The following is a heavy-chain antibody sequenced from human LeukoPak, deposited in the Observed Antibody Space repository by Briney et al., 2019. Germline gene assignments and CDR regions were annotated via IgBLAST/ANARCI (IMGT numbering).Heavy chain of an antibody. V-gene: IGHV4-61*01. J-gene: IGHJ6*04. D-gene: IGHD2-2*01. CDR3: ARDCSSTSCYLRLYGMDV. CDR2: IYYSGST. CDR1: GRSVGSGSYY. Sequence: SQSLSLTWTLSGRSVGSGSYYWSWIRQPAGKGLEWIGYIYYSGSTNYNPSLKCRVTISVDTSKNQFSLKLSSVTAADTAVYYCARDCSSTSCYLRLYGMDVWGKGTTVTVSS.